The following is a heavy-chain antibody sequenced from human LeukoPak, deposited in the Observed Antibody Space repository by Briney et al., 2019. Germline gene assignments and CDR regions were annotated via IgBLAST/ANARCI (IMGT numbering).Heavy chain of an antibody. V-gene: IGHV1-46*01. J-gene: IGHJ4*02. D-gene: IGHD5-12*01. CDR1: GYTFTGYY. CDR3: ARGEAGYGDN. Sequence: ASVKVSCKASGYTFTGYYLHWVRQAPGQGLEWMGIIDPRGGSTTYAQKFQGRVTMTRDTSTNTVYMELSSLKSEDSAVFYCARGEAGYGDNWGQGTLVTVSS. CDR2: IDPRGGST.